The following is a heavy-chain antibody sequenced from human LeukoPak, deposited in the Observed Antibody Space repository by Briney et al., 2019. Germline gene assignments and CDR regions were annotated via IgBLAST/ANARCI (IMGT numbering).Heavy chain of an antibody. Sequence: PGRSLRLSCAASGFTFSSYGMHWVRQAPGKGLEWVAVIWYDGSNKYYADSVKGRFTISRDNSKNTLYLQMNSLRAEDTAVYYCAKTHLQLWFMYLGDMDVWGKGTTVTVSS. CDR1: GFTFSSYG. CDR2: IWYDGSNK. V-gene: IGHV3-33*06. D-gene: IGHD5-18*01. CDR3: AKTHLQLWFMYLGDMDV. J-gene: IGHJ6*03.